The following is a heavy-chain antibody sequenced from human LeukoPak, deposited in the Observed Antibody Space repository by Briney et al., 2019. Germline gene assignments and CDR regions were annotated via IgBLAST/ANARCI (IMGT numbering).Heavy chain of an antibody. Sequence: GGSLRLSCAASGFTFNNYAMNWVRQAPGKGLEWVSAISDSGGSTYFADSVKGRFTISRDNSKNTLYLQMNSLRAEDTAVYYCAKPIRDYYYYMDVWGKGTTVTVSS. J-gene: IGHJ6*03. V-gene: IGHV3-23*01. CDR1: GFTFNNYA. CDR3: AKPIRDYYYYMDV. CDR2: ISDSGGST.